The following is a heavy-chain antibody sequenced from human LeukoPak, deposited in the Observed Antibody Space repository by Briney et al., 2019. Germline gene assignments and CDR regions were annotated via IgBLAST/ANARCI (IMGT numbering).Heavy chain of an antibody. V-gene: IGHV1-8*01. CDR2: MNPNSGNT. D-gene: IGHD2-2*02. Sequence: ASVKVSCKASGYTFTSYDINWVRQAPGQGLEWMGWMNPNSGNTGYAQKFQGRVTMTRNTSISTAYMELSSLRSEDTAVYYCARGGSIVVVPAAIAFYGMDVWGQGTTVTVSS. CDR3: ARGGSIVVVPAAIAFYGMDV. J-gene: IGHJ6*02. CDR1: GYTFTSYD.